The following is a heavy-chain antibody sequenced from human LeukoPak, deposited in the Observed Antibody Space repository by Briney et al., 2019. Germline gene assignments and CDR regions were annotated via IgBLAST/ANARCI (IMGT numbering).Heavy chain of an antibody. D-gene: IGHD3-22*01. J-gene: IGHJ4*02. CDR1: GGTFSSYA. V-gene: IGHV1-69*04. Sequence: ASVKVSCKASGGTFSSYAISWVRQAPGQGLEWMGRIIPILGIANYGQKFQGRVTITADKSTSTAYMELSSLRSEDTAVYYCAKQGDDYYDSSAYEAYYFDYWGQGTLVTVSA. CDR2: IIPILGIA. CDR3: AKQGDDYYDSSAYEAYYFDY.